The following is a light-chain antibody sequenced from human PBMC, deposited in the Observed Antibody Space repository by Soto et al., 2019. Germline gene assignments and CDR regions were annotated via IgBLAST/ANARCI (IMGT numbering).Light chain of an antibody. CDR3: QQYGSSPWT. J-gene: IGKJ1*01. CDR1: QSVSSD. CDR2: GAS. Sequence: EIVLTQSPGTLSLSPGERATLSCRASQSVSSDLAWYQQKLGQAPRLLIYGASTRATGIPDRFSGSGSGTDFTLTISRLEPEDFAVYYCQQYGSSPWTFGQGTKVDIK. V-gene: IGKV3-20*01.